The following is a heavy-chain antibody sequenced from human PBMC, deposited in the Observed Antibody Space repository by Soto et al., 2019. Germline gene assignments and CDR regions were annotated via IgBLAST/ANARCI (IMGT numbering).Heavy chain of an antibody. Sequence: GGSLRLSCSASGFTFSSYAMSWVRQAPGKGLEWVTIISGDGGSEHYADSVKGRFTVSRDNFKSTLYLQMNSLRVEDTAIYYCERDNSGTSGWSRFDYWGQGALVTVSS. CDR2: ISGDGGSE. V-gene: IGHV3-23*01. CDR3: ERDNSGTSGWSRFDY. D-gene: IGHD6-19*01. J-gene: IGHJ4*02. CDR1: GFTFSSYA.